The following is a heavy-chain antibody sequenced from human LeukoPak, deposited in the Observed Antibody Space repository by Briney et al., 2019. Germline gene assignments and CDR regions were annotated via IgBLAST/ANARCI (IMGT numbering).Heavy chain of an antibody. Sequence: PGGSLRLSCAASGFTVSTNYMSWVRQAPGKGLEWVSTIYTGGNRFYADSVKGRFTVSRDSSKNMLFLQMSSLRAGDAAVYYCVRDSRYCSATSCSDWGQGTLVTVSS. V-gene: IGHV3-66*01. CDR3: VRDSRYCSATSCSD. CDR1: GFTVSTNY. D-gene: IGHD2-8*02. J-gene: IGHJ4*02. CDR2: IYTGGNR.